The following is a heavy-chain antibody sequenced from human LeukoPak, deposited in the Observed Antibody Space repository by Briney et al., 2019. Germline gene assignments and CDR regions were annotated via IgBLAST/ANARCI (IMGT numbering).Heavy chain of an antibody. V-gene: IGHV3-7*01. J-gene: IGHJ4*02. Sequence: GGSLRLSCAASGFTFSSYWMSWVRQAPGKGREWVANIKQDGSEKYYVDSVKGRFTISRDNAKNSLYLQVNSLRAEDTAVYYCARVMLYYYDSSGYYYEGFDYWGQGTLVTVSS. CDR1: GFTFSSYW. CDR3: ARVMLYYYDSSGYYYEGFDY. CDR2: IKQDGSEK. D-gene: IGHD3-22*01.